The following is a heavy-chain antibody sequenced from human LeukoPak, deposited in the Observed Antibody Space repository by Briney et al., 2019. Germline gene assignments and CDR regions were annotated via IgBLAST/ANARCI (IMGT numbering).Heavy chain of an antibody. CDR2: ISGSGGST. D-gene: IGHD3-10*01. V-gene: IGHV3-23*01. CDR3: AKAALSSYYGSGSYCFDY. Sequence: PGGSLRLSCAASGFTFSSYAMSWVRQAPGKGLEWVSAISGSGGSTYYADSVKGRFTISRDNSKNTLYLQMNSLRAEDTAVYYCAKAALSSYYGSGSYCFDYWGQGTLVTVSS. CDR1: GFTFSSYA. J-gene: IGHJ4*02.